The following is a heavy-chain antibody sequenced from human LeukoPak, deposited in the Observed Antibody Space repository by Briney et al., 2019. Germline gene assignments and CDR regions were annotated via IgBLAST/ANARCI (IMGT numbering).Heavy chain of an antibody. CDR3: ARGETPGDFDP. CDR1: GGSINSYY. V-gene: IGHV4-4*07. Sequence: PSETLSLTCTVSGGSINSYYWSWIRQPAGKGLEWIGHIYTSGSTNYNPSLKSRATISVDTSKNQFSLKLSSVTAADTAVYYCARGETPGDFDPWGQGTLVTVSS. J-gene: IGHJ5*02. D-gene: IGHD7-27*01. CDR2: IYTSGST.